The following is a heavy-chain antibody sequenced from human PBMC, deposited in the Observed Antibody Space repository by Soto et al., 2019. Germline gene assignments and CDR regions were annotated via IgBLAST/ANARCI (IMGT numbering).Heavy chain of an antibody. CDR2: IKQDGSEK. D-gene: IGHD2-8*01. CDR1: GFTFSSYW. J-gene: IGHJ5*02. Sequence: GGSLRLSCAASGFTFSSYWMSWVRQAPGKGLEWVANIKQDGSEKYYVDSVKGRLTISRDNAKNSLYLQMNSLRAEDTAVYYCARSSNGPRERFDPWGQGTLVTVSS. CDR3: ARSSNGPRERFDP. V-gene: IGHV3-7*01.